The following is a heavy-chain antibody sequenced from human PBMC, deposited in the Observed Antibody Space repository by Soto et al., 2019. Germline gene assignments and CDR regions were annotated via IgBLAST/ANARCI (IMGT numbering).Heavy chain of an antibody. J-gene: IGHJ4*02. CDR2: VHYSGTI. Sequence: WTWSRQHPGKGLEWIGDVHYSGTIYYNPSLTSRATMSVNTSKNQVSLELSSVTVADTAVYYCVRGADRYKCGFWGQGTLVTVSS. CDR3: VRGADRYKCGF. D-gene: IGHD2-21*02. V-gene: IGHV4-31*02.